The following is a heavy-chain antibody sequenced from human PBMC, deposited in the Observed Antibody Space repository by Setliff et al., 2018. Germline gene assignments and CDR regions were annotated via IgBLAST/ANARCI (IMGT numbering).Heavy chain of an antibody. CDR1: GGTFSSYA. Sequence: GASVKVSCKASGGTFSSYAITWVRQAPGQGLEWMGGIIPIFGTAKYAQRFQGRVTITADQSTRTAYMELRSLRSEDTAVYYCAIPSSGNFYFDYWGQGTLVTVSS. CDR2: IIPIFGTA. V-gene: IGHV1-69*13. D-gene: IGHD1-26*01. CDR3: AIPSSGNFYFDY. J-gene: IGHJ4*02.